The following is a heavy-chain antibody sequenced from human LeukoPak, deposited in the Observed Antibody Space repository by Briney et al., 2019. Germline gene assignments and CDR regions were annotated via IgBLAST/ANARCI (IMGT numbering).Heavy chain of an antibody. D-gene: IGHD3-10*01. J-gene: IGHJ6*03. CDR3: ARLHHDYGSGTYGGAYNYYMDV. CDR1: SGFISSYY. CDR2: IYYTGST. Sequence: SETLSLTCSVSSGFISSYYWTWIRQSPGKGLEWIGYIYYTGSTSYNPSLQSRVTISVDTSKNQFSLRLNSVTAADTAVYYCARLHHDYGSGTYGGAYNYYMDVWGKGTTVTVSS. V-gene: IGHV4-59*01.